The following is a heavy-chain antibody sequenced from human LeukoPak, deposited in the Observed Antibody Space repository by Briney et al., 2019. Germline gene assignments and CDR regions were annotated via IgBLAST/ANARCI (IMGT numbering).Heavy chain of an antibody. CDR2: ISGSGDST. D-gene: IGHD6-19*01. CDR3: AKVRAPSGWFNSDY. CDR1: GFTFSNYV. Sequence: GGSLRLSCAASGFTFSNYVMNWVRQAPGKGLEWVSGISGSGDSTYYADSVKGRFTISRDNSKNTLFLQMNSLRAEDTAAYYCAKVRAPSGWFNSDYWGQGTLVAVSS. J-gene: IGHJ4*02. V-gene: IGHV3-23*01.